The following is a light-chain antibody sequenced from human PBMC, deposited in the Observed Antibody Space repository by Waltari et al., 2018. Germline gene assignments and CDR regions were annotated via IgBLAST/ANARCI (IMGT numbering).Light chain of an antibody. CDR3: SSYAGSNNV. CDR1: SSDVGAYKF. J-gene: IGLJ1*01. CDR2: DVS. V-gene: IGLV2-8*01. Sequence: QSALTQPPSASGSPGQSVTFSCTGTSSDVGAYKFFSWYQQHPGKAPKLMIYDVSKRPSGVPDRFSGSKSGNTASLTVSGLQAGDEADYYCSSYAGSNNVFGTGTKVTVL.